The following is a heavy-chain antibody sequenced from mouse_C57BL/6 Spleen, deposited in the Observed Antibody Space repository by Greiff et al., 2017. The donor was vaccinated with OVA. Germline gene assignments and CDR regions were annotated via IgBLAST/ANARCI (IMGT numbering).Heavy chain of an antibody. CDR1: GYAFTNYL. Sequence: VKLQESGAELVRPGTSVKVSCKASGYAFTNYLIEWVKQRPGQGLEWIGVINPGSGGTNYNEKFKGKATLTADKSSSTAYMQLSSLTSEDSAVYFCAREGDGSDYWGQGTTLTVSS. V-gene: IGHV1-54*01. D-gene: IGHD3-3*01. J-gene: IGHJ2*01. CDR3: AREGDGSDY. CDR2: INPGSGGT.